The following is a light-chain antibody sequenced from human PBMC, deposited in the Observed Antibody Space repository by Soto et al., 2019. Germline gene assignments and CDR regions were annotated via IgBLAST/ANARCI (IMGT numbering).Light chain of an antibody. CDR2: KAS. J-gene: IGKJ1*01. V-gene: IGKV1-5*03. CDR3: QQYNGT. CDR1: QTISSW. Sequence: DIQMTQSPSTLSGSVGDRVTITCRASQTISSWLAWYQQKPGKAPKLLIYKASTLKSGVPSRFSGSGSGTEFTPTISSLQPDDFATYYCQQYNGTFGQGTKVDIK.